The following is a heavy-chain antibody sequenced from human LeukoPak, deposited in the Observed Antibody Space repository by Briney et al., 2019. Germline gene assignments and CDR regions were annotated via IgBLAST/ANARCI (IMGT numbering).Heavy chain of an antibody. CDR3: ARGFSSRLLWFGELLGFDP. J-gene: IGHJ5*02. V-gene: IGHV4-39*01. CDR1: GGSISRSSYY. Sequence: SETLSLTCTVSGGSISRSSYYWGWIRQPPGKGLEWIGSIYYSGSTYYNPSLKSRVTISVDTSKNQFSLKLSSVTAADTAVYYCARGFSSRLLWFGELLGFDPWGQGTLVTVSS. D-gene: IGHD3-10*01. CDR2: IYYSGST.